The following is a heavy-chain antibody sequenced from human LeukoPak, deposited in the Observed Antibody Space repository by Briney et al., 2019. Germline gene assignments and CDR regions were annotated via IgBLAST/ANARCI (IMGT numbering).Heavy chain of an antibody. CDR3: ARPFLRFSSGWHFDY. J-gene: IGHJ4*02. D-gene: IGHD6-19*01. CDR2: INHSGNT. Sequence: SETLSLTCTVSGGSISSYYWSWIRQPPGKGLEWIGEINHSGNTNYNPSLKSRVTISIDTSKNQFSLKLSSVTAADTAIYYCARPFLRFSSGWHFDYWGQGILVTVSS. V-gene: IGHV4-34*01. CDR1: GGSISSYY.